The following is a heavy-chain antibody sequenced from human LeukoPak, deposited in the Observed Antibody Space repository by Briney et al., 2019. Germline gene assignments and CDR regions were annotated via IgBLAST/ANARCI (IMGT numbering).Heavy chain of an antibody. J-gene: IGHJ4*02. D-gene: IGHD1-26*01. Sequence: PSETLSLTCTVSGGSISSYYWSWIRQPAGKGLEWIGRIYTSGSTNYNPSLKSRVTISVGTSKNQFSLKLSSVTAADTAVYYCARGRISGSSHSFDYWGQGTLVTVSS. CDR3: ARGRISGSSHSFDY. CDR1: GGSISSYY. CDR2: IYTSGST. V-gene: IGHV4-4*07.